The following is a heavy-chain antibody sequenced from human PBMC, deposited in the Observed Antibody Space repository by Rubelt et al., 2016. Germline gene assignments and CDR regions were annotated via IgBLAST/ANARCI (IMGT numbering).Heavy chain of an antibody. CDR1: GYTFTSYG. CDR3: ARCYGSGSYGNWFDP. Sequence: QVQLVQSGAEVKKPGASVKVSCKASGYTFTSYGISWVRQAPGQGLEWMGWISAYNGNTNYARKLQGRVTMTTDTSTSTAYMEVRSLRSDATAVYYGARCYGSGSYGNWFDPWGQGTLVTVSS. CDR2: ISAYNGNT. J-gene: IGHJ5*02. D-gene: IGHD3-10*01. V-gene: IGHV1-18*01.